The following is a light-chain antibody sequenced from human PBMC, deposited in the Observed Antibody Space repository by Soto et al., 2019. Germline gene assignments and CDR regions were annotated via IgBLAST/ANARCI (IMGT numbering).Light chain of an antibody. CDR2: SAS. CDR1: QGVSNY. V-gene: IGKV1-27*01. Sequence: DIQMTQSPSSLSASVGDRVTITCRASQGVSNYLAWYQEKPGKVPKLLIYSASNLPSGVPSRFSGSGNGAVFTLTISSLQPEDFATYYCQKYSVYPFTFGPGTKVDIK. J-gene: IGKJ3*01. CDR3: QKYSVYPFT.